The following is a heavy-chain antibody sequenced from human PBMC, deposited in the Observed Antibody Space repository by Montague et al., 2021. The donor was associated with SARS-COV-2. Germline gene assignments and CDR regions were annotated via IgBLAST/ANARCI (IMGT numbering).Heavy chain of an antibody. V-gene: IGHV2-70*11. CDR2: IDWDDDK. CDR1: GFSLNTSEMC. Sequence: PALVKPTQTLTLTRTFSGFSLNTSEMCVSWIRQPPGKALEWLARIDWDDDKYYSTSLKTRLTISKDTSKNQVVLTMTNMDPVDTATYYCARTYAPSAVAVDYWGQGTLVTVSS. J-gene: IGHJ4*02. D-gene: IGHD6-19*01. CDR3: ARTYAPSAVAVDY.